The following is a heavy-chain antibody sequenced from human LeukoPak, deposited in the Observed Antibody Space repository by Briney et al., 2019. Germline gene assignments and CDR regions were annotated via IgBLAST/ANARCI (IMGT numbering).Heavy chain of an antibody. CDR1: GGSISSGGYY. CDR3: ARVARARYDSSGYYSRTSKFDP. V-gene: IGHV4-31*03. D-gene: IGHD3-22*01. CDR2: IYYSGST. J-gene: IGHJ5*02. Sequence: SEPLSLTCTVSGGSISSGGYYWSWIRQHPGKGLEWIGYIYYSGSTYYNPSLKSRVTISVDTSKNQFSLKLSSVTAADTAVYYCARVARARYDSSGYYSRTSKFDPWGQGTLVTVSS.